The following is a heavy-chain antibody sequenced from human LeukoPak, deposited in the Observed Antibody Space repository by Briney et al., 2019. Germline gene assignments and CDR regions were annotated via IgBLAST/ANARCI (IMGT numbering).Heavy chain of an antibody. J-gene: IGHJ4*02. D-gene: IGHD3-10*01. CDR3: AREADNTIVPGASFDQ. CDR2: IIPAFGIP. CDR1: GDNFSRYT. Sequence: SVKVSCKASGDNFSRYTVTWVRLAPGQGLEWMGGIIPAFGIPNYAQKFQGRVTITADEISSTAYMELRSLRSDDTAVYFCAREADNTIVPGASFDQWGQGTLVTVSS. V-gene: IGHV1-69*13.